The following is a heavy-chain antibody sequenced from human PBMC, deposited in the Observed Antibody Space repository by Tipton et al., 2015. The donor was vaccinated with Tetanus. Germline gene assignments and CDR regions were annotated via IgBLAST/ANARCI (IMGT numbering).Heavy chain of an antibody. CDR3: ARLRESVSRSGWAFDY. CDR1: GGSMSGSGHY. J-gene: IGHJ4*02. V-gene: IGHV4-39*02. CDR2: ISYSGRT. Sequence: TLSLTCIVSGGSMSGSGHYGAWVRQSPGKGLEWIGSISYSGRTYYSPSLKSRVTMSVDTPKKDFSVRLGSVTAADTAVYYCARLRESVSRSGWAFDYWGQGILVTVSS. D-gene: IGHD3-10*01.